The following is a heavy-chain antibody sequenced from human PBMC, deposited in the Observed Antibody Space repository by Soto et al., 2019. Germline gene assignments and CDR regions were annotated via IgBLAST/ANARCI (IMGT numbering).Heavy chain of an antibody. Sequence: QVQLVESGGGVVQPGRSLRLSCAASGFTFSSYAMHWVRQAPGKGLEWVAVISYDGSNKYYADSVKGRFTISRDNSKNTLYLQMNSLRAEDTAVYYCAASIVAGLEDAFDIWGQGTMVTVSS. D-gene: IGHD5-12*01. CDR3: AASIVAGLEDAFDI. CDR1: GFTFSSYA. V-gene: IGHV3-30-3*01. J-gene: IGHJ3*02. CDR2: ISYDGSNK.